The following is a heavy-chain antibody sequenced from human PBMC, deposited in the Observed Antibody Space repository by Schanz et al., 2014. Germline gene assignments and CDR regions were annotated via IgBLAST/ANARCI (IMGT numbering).Heavy chain of an antibody. V-gene: IGHV1-18*04. CDR1: GGTFSTYS. CDR2: IRPYTGNT. CDR3: TRGRYSYAVSAFDI. J-gene: IGHJ3*02. D-gene: IGHD5-18*01. Sequence: QVQLVQSGAEVKKPGSSMKVSCKASGGTFSTYSINWVRQAPGQGLEWVGWIRPYTGNTHYFDKMKGRVTVTTDTSTSTGYMELKSLRSDDTALYYCTRGRYSYAVSAFDIWGRGTMVTVSS.